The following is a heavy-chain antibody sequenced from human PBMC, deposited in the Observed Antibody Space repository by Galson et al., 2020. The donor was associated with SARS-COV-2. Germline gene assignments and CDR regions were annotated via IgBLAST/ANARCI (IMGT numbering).Heavy chain of an antibody. J-gene: IGHJ6*02. CDR1: GYTFTSYY. CDR3: ARDPTVTTHLGDYLDYYYGIDV. Sequence: ASVKVSCKASGYTFTSYYMHWVRQAPGQGLEWMGIINPSGGSTSYAQKFQGRVTMTRDTSTSTVYMELSSLRSEDTAVYYCARDPTVTTHLGDYLDYYYGIDVWGQGTTVTVSS. D-gene: IGHD4-4*01. V-gene: IGHV1-46*01. CDR2: INPSGGST.